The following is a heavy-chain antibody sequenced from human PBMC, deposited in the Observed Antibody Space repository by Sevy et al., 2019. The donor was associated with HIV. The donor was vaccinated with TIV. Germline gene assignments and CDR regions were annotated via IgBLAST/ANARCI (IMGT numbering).Heavy chain of an antibody. V-gene: IGHV1-24*01. CDR3: AITREYYSDTSGYFDY. D-gene: IGHD3-22*01. Sequence: ASVKVSCRISRYSLNKFSMHWVRQAPGKGLEWMGSFDPEDGERIYAQKFQGRFSMTEDTSTDTAYMELSSLRPDDTAVYYSAITREYYSDTSGYFDYWGQGTLVTVSS. J-gene: IGHJ4*02. CDR2: FDPEDGER. CDR1: RYSLNKFS.